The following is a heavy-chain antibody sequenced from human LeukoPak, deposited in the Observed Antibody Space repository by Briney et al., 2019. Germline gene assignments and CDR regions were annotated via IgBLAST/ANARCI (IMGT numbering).Heavy chain of an antibody. D-gene: IGHD1-26*01. CDR3: SRESGSFSPFGY. J-gene: IGHJ4*02. CDR2: ISLSGVT. CDR1: GGSISSTNW. V-gene: IGHV4-4*02. Sequence: PSGTLSLTCGVSGGSISSTNWWSWVRQPPGQGLEWIGEISLSGVTNYNPSLKSRVTMSLDRSKNHLSLTLTSVTAADTAVYYCSRESGSFSPFGYWGQGTLVTVSS.